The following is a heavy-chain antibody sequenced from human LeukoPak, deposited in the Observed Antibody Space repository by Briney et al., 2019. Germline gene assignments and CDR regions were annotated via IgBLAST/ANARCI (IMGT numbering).Heavy chain of an antibody. CDR1: GFTFSSYS. V-gene: IGHV3-21*01. D-gene: IGHD3-22*01. J-gene: IGHJ4*02. Sequence: PGGSLRLSCAASGFTFSSYSMNWVRQAPGKGLEWVSSISSSSSYIYYADSVKGRFTISRDNSKNTLYLQMNSLRAEDTAVYYCARVGGSGYDYWGQGTLVTVSS. CDR2: ISSSSSYI. CDR3: ARVGGSGYDY.